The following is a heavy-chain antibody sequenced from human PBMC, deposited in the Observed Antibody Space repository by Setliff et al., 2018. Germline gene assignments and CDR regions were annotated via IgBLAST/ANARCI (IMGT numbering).Heavy chain of an antibody. CDR1: GGSISDNGYF. Sequence: SCTVPGGSISDNGYFWGWVRQPPGKGLEWIGNIYFGGSTNYNPSLKSRVSISVDTSKNQFSLKLSSVTAADTAVYYCARGRNVAARLLDSWGQGARVTVSS. CDR2: IYFGGST. D-gene: IGHD6-6*01. V-gene: IGHV4-39*07. J-gene: IGHJ4*02. CDR3: ARGRNVAARLLDS.